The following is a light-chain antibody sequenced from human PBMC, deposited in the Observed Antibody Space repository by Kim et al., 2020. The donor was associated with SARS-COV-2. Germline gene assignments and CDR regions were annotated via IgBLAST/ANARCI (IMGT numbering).Light chain of an antibody. CDR3: QQYHSYPLT. CDR2: KAS. V-gene: IGKV1-5*03. Sequence: DIQMTQSPSTLSASVRDRVTITCRASQSISSWLAWYQQKPGKAPKLLMYKASSLESGVPSRFSGSGSGTEFTLTISSLQPDDFATYYCQQYHSYPLTFGGGTKVDIK. CDR1: QSISSW. J-gene: IGKJ4*01.